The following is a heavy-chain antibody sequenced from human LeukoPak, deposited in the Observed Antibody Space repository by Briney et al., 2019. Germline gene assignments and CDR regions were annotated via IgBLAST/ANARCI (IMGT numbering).Heavy chain of an antibody. CDR1: GFTFSGSA. J-gene: IGHJ3*02. Sequence: GGSLRLSCAASGFTFSGSAMHWVRQASGKGLEWVGRIRSKANSYATAYAASVKGRFTISRDDSKSTAYLQMNSLKTEDTAVYYCLTGNDAFDIWGQGTMVTVSS. CDR2: IRSKANSYAT. D-gene: IGHD7-27*01. V-gene: IGHV3-73*01. CDR3: LTGNDAFDI.